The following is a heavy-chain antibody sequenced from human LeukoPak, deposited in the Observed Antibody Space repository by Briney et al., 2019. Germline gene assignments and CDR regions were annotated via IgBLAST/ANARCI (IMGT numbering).Heavy chain of an antibody. CDR1: VSGFTSSG. J-gene: IGHJ5*02. V-gene: IGHV1-18*01. D-gene: IGHD3-3*01. Sequence: ASVKVSCKSSVSGFTSSGISWVRECPGQGLGWMGWLTIYMGNTNYAQKLQVRVTMTTDTSTSTAYMELRSLRSDDTAVYYSARESPYDFWSGYGTQRWFDPWGQGTLVTVSS. CDR2: LTIYMGNT. CDR3: ARESPYDFWSGYGTQRWFDP.